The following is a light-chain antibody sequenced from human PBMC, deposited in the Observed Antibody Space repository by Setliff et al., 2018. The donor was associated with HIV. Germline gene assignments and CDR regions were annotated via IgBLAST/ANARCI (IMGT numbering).Light chain of an antibody. V-gene: IGLV3-21*04. Sequence: LTQSPSVSVAPGKTARITCGGNNIGDKSVFWYQQKPGLAPVLVIYYDTDRPSGIPERFSGSNSGNTATLTISRVEAGDEADYSCQVWDSSSDAWVFGGGTK. CDR1: NIGDKS. CDR2: YDT. J-gene: IGLJ3*02. CDR3: QVWDSSSDAWV.